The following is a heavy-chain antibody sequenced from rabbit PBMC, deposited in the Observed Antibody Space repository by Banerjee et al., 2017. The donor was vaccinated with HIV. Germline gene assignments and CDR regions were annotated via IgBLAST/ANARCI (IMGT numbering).Heavy chain of an antibody. Sequence: QEQLEESGGDLVKPEGSLTLTCTVSGFSFIGNQWISWVRQAPGKGLEWIACINTSSGNTVYASWAKGRFTISKTSSTTVTLQMTSLTAADTATYFCVRDEAYASSSGYWNLWGPGTLVTVS. CDR3: VRDEAYASSSGYWNL. CDR1: GFSFIGNQW. V-gene: IGHV1S45*01. J-gene: IGHJ4*01. D-gene: IGHD1-1*01. CDR2: INTSSGNT.